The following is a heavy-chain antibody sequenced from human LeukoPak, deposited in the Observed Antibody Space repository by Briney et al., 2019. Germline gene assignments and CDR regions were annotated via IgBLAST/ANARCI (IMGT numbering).Heavy chain of an antibody. V-gene: IGHV3-15*01. CDR1: GFTFSNAW. D-gene: IGHD3-22*01. J-gene: IGHJ4*02. Sequence: GGSLRLSCAASGFTFSNAWMSWVRQAPGKGLEWVGRIKSKTDGGTTDYAAPVKGRFTISRDDSKNTLYLQMNSLKTEDTAVYYCTTESEDLGLLRYWGQGTLVTVSS. CDR2: IKSKTDGGTT. CDR3: TTESEDLGLLRY.